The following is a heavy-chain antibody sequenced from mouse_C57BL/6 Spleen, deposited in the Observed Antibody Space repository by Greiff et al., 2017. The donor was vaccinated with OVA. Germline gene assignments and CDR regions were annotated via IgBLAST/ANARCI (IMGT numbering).Heavy chain of an antibody. J-gene: IGHJ2*01. CDR2: IYTRSGNT. CDR1: GYTFTSYG. D-gene: IGHD2-3*01. V-gene: IGHV1-81*01. CDR3: ARYDGYYDIDY. Sequence: VKLVESGAELARPGASVKLSCKASGYTFTSYGISWVKQRTGQGLEWIGEIYTRSGNTYYNEKFKGKATLTAAKSSSTAYMERRSLTSENSAVYFGARYDGYYDIDYWGQGTTLTVSS.